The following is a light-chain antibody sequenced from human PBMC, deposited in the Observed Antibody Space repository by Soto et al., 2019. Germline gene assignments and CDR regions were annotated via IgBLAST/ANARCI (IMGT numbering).Light chain of an antibody. Sequence: VLTQPASVSGSPGQSITISCTGTRLDVGGYNYVSWYQQQPGKAPKLIIYEVTNRPSGVSDRFSGSKSDNTASLTISGLQTEDEADYYCCSYVSSKTYLFGTGTKV. CDR1: RLDVGGYNY. CDR2: EVT. CDR3: CSYVSSKTYL. V-gene: IGLV2-14*03. J-gene: IGLJ1*01.